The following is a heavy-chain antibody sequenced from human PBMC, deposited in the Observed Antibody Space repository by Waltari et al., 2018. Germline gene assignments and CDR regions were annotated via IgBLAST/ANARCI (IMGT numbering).Heavy chain of an antibody. V-gene: IGHV3-7*01. D-gene: IGHD6-13*01. CDR1: GFTFSSYW. CDR3: ARVVRGSSSWYESGWFDP. J-gene: IGHJ5*02. CDR2: IKQDGSEK. Sequence: EVQLVESGGGLVQPGGSLRLSCAASGFTFSSYWMSWVRKAPGKGLEWVANIKQDGSEKYYVDSVKRRFTSSRDNANNSLYLQMNSLSAEDTAVYYCARVVRGSSSWYESGWFDPWGQGPLVTVSS.